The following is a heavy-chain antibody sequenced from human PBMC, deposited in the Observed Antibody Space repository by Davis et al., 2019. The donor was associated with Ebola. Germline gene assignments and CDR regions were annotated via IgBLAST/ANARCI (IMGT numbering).Heavy chain of an antibody. CDR3: ARTRDYGDTGGYYYYGMDV. J-gene: IGHJ6*02. CDR1: GFTFSSYS. CDR2: ISSSSSYI. Sequence: GESLKISCAASGFTFSSYSMNWVRQAPGKGLEWVSSISSSSSYIYYADSVKGRFTISRDNAKNSLYLQMNSLRAEDTAVYYCARTRDYGDTGGYYYYGMDVWGQGTTVTVSS. D-gene: IGHD4-17*01. V-gene: IGHV3-21*01.